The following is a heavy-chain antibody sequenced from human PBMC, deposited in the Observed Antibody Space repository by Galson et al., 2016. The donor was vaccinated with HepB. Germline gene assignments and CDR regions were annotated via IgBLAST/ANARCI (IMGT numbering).Heavy chain of an antibody. CDR2: ISYDGSYS. Sequence: SLRLSCAASGFSFSTYAMHWVRQAPGKGLEWVALISYDGSYSSYADSVKGRFTISRDNSKKTLYLQMNSLRAEDTAVYYCAKVPSMVRGLWGQGKMVTVS. CDR3: AKVPSMVRGL. CDR1: GFSFSTYA. V-gene: IGHV3-30*18. D-gene: IGHD3-10*01. J-gene: IGHJ3*01.